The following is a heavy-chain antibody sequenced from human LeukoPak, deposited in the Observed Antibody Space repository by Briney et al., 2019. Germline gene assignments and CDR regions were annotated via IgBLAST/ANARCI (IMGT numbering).Heavy chain of an antibody. J-gene: IGHJ4*02. Sequence: QPGRSLRLSCAAPGFTFDDYAMHWVRQAPGKGLEWVSGISWNSGSVGYVDSVKGRFTISRDNGKTSLYLQMNSLRAEDTSVYYCATVGGSYSPADYWGQGTLVTVSS. D-gene: IGHD1-26*01. CDR2: ISWNSGSV. CDR3: ATVGGSYSPADY. V-gene: IGHV3-9*01. CDR1: GFTFDDYA.